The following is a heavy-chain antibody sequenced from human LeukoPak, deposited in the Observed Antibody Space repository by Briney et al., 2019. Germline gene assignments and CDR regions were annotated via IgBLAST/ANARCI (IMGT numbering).Heavy chain of an antibody. CDR2: IGGSGGST. CDR3: AKESSNYVSVNWFDP. Sequence: GGSLRLSCAASGFTFSSYAMSWVRQAPGKGLEWVSAIGGSGGSTYYADSVKGRFTISRDNSKNTLYLQMNSLRAEDTAVYYCAKESSNYVSVNWFDPWGQGTLVTVSS. V-gene: IGHV3-23*01. J-gene: IGHJ5*02. D-gene: IGHD4-11*01. CDR1: GFTFSSYA.